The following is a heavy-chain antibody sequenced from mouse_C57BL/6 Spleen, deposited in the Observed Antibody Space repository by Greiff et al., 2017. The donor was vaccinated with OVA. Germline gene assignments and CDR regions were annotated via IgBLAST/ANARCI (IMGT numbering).Heavy chain of an antibody. CDR1: GYAFSSSW. CDR2: IYPGDGDT. Sequence: QVQLQQSGPELVKPGASVKISCKASGYAFSSSWMNWVKQRPGKGLEWIGRIYPGDGDTNYNGKFKGKATLTADKSSSTAYMQLSSLTSEDSAVYFCAEGGITTVVASDAMDYWGQGTSVTVSS. J-gene: IGHJ4*01. V-gene: IGHV1-82*01. CDR3: AEGGITTVVASDAMDY. D-gene: IGHD1-1*01.